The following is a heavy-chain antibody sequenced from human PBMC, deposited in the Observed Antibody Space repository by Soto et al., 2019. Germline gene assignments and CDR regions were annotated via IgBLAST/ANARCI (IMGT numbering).Heavy chain of an antibody. Sequence: QVQLVQSGAEVKKPGASVKVSCKASGYTFTSYDINWVRQATGQGLEWMGWMNPNSGNTGYEQKFQGRVTMTRNTSISTAYMELSSLRSEDTAVYYCARVGYYYDSSGYYLSFDYWGQGTLVTVSS. CDR1: GYTFTSYD. D-gene: IGHD3-22*01. CDR3: ARVGYYYDSSGYYLSFDY. V-gene: IGHV1-8*01. J-gene: IGHJ4*02. CDR2: MNPNSGNT.